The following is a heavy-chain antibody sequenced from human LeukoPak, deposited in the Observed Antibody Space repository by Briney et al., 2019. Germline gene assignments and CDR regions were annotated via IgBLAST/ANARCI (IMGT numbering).Heavy chain of an antibody. Sequence: SETLSLTCAVYGGSFSGYYWSWIRQPPGKGLEWIGEINHSGSTNYNPSLKSRVTISVDTSKNQFSLKLSSVTAADTAVYYCARGRYCSRTSCSYYYFYMDVWGKGTTVTVSS. CDR1: GGSFSGYY. D-gene: IGHD2-2*01. CDR2: INHSGST. V-gene: IGHV4-34*01. J-gene: IGHJ6*03. CDR3: ARGRYCSRTSCSYYYFYMDV.